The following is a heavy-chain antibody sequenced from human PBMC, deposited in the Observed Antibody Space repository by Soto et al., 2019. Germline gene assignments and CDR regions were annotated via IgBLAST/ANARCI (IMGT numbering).Heavy chain of an antibody. CDR3: ARDGLLPMFHSFGMGL. D-gene: IGHD3-10*02. J-gene: IGHJ6*02. CDR2: MNTNTGNA. Sequence: ASVEVCCKDCGYGLKCYGRCWVRQYPGQGLEWMGWMNTNTGNAHYAPDFQGRFTMAADTSTGTAYMELRSLRSDDTAVYYCARDGLLPMFHSFGMGLWGQGPTVTVSS. V-gene: IGHV1-18*01. CDR1: GYGLKCYG.